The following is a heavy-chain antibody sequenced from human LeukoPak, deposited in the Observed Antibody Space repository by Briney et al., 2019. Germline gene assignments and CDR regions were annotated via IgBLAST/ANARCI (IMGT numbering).Heavy chain of an antibody. D-gene: IGHD6-19*01. CDR1: GYTFTGYY. CDR2: INPNSGGT. CDR3: ARDRTRTGYSSGWYHNY. Sequence: ASVKVSCKASGYTFTGYYMHWVRQAPGQGLEWMGWINPNSGGTNYAQKFQGRVTMTRDTSISTAYMELSRLRSDDTAVYYCARDRTRTGYSSGWYHNYWGQGTLVTVSS. V-gene: IGHV1-2*02. J-gene: IGHJ4*02.